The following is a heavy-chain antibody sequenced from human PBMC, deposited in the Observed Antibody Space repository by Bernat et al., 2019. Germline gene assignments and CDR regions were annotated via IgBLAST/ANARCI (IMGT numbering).Heavy chain of an antibody. J-gene: IGHJ4*02. CDR3: ARQGPGYSSSWYHLDY. CDR1: GYSFTSYW. CDR2: IYPGDSDT. D-gene: IGHD6-13*01. Sequence: EVQLVQSGAEVKKPWESLKISCKGSGYSFTSYWIGWVRQMPGKGLEWMGIIYPGDSDTRYSPSFQSQGTTSADKSIGTAYLRWSRLKASDTARYYCARQGPGYSSSWYHLDYWGQGTLVTVSS. V-gene: IGHV5-51*01.